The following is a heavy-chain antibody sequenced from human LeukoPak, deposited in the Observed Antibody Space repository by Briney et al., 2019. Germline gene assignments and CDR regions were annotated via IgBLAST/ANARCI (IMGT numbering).Heavy chain of an antibody. J-gene: IGHJ4*02. CDR2: INQDGGDK. CDR1: GFTFSSSW. Sequence: GGSLRLSCAASGFTFSSSWMTWVRQAPGKGLEWVANINQDGGDKYYVDSVKGRFTISRDNSKNTLYLQMNSLRSEDTAVYYCARDYYYDSSGYLLGNWGQGTLVTVSS. CDR3: ARDYYYDSSGYLLGN. D-gene: IGHD3-22*01. V-gene: IGHV3-7*03.